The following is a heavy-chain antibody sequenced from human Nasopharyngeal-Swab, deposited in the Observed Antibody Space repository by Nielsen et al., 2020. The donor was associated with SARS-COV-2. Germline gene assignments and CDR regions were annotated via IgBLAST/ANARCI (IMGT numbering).Heavy chain of an antibody. V-gene: IGHV4-34*01. CDR2: INHSGST. J-gene: IGHJ6*02. D-gene: IGHD2-2*01. CDR3: ARGIVVVPAAMAYYYYYGMDV. Sequence: SQTLSLTCAVYVGSFSGYYWSWIRQPPGKGLEWIGEINHSGSTNYNPSLKSRVTISVDTSKNQFSLKLSSVTAADTAVYYCARGIVVVPAAMAYYYYYGMDVWGQGTTVTVSS. CDR1: VGSFSGYY.